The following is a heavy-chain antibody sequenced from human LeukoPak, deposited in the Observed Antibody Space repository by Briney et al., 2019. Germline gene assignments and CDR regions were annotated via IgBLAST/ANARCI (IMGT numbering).Heavy chain of an antibody. CDR1: GYTFTSYG. CDR3: ASLGRFGELFPPYYYYDMDV. Sequence: SVTVSCKASGYTFTSYGISWVRQAPGQGLEWMGWISAYNGNTNYAQKLQGRVTMTTDTSTSTAYMELRGLRADDTAVYYCASLGRFGELFPPYYYYDMDVWGQGTTVIV. D-gene: IGHD3-10*01. V-gene: IGHV1-18*01. J-gene: IGHJ6*02. CDR2: ISAYNGNT.